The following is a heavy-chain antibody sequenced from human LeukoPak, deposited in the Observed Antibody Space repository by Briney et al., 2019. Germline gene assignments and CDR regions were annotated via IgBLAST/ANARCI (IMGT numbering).Heavy chain of an antibody. CDR1: GGSFSGYY. J-gene: IGHJ4*02. CDR2: INHSGST. CDR3: ARHRRYYGSGSKQPLDY. D-gene: IGHD3-10*01. V-gene: IGHV4-34*01. Sequence: SETLSLTCAVYGGSFSGYYWSWIRQPPGKGLEWIGEINHSGSTNYNPSLKSRVTISVDTSKNQFSLKLSSVTAADTAVYYCARHRRYYGSGSKQPLDYWGQGTLVTVSS.